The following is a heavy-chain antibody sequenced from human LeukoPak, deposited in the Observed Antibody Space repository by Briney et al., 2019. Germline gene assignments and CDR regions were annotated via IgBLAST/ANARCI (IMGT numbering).Heavy chain of an antibody. Sequence: ASVKVSCKASGYTFTSYYMHWVRQAPGQGLEWMGWINPNSGGTNYAQKFQGRVTMTRDTSISTAYMELSRLRSDDTAVYYCARRSSSWYVEWFDPWGQGTLVTVSS. CDR3: ARRSSSWYVEWFDP. CDR2: INPNSGGT. D-gene: IGHD6-13*01. J-gene: IGHJ5*02. V-gene: IGHV1-2*02. CDR1: GYTFTSYY.